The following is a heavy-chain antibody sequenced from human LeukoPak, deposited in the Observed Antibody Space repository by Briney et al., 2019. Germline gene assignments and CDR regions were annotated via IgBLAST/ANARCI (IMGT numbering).Heavy chain of an antibody. V-gene: IGHV3-30*02. CDR1: GFTFNNFG. CDR3: ARDLHGGYSSDY. CDR2: MGYEGIHK. J-gene: IGHJ4*02. D-gene: IGHD4-23*01. Sequence: GESLKISCAASGFTFNNFGMHWVRQAPGKGLEWVAFMGYEGIHKYYADSVRGRFTISKDNSKATLYLQMNSLRPEDTAVYYCARDLHGGYSSDYWGQGTLVTVSS.